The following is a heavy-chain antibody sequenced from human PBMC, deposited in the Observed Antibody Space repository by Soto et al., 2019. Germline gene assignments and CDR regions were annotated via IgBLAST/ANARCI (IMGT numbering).Heavy chain of an antibody. J-gene: IGHJ6*02. Sequence: PGGSLRLSCAASGFTFSSYSMNWVRQAPGKGLEWVSSISSSSSYIYYADSVKGRFTISRDNAKNSLYLQMNSLRAEDTAVYYCARFPGKYNWSDPYYYYGMDVWGQGTTVTVSS. V-gene: IGHV3-21*01. CDR3: ARFPGKYNWSDPYYYYGMDV. D-gene: IGHD1-20*01. CDR1: GFTFSSYS. CDR2: ISSSSSYI.